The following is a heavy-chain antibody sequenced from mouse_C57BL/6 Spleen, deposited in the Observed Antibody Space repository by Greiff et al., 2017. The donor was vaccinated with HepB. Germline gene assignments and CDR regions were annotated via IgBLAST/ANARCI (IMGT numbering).Heavy chain of an antibody. CDR2: IYPGSGST. CDR3: AREGDGYPAWFAY. CDR1: GYTFTSYW. D-gene: IGHD2-3*01. Sequence: VQLQQSGAELVKPGASVKMSCKASGYTFTSYWITWVKQRPGQGLEWIGDIYPGSGSTNYNEKFKSKATLTVDTSSSTAYMQLSSLTSEDSAVYYCAREGDGYPAWFAYWGQGTLVTVSA. J-gene: IGHJ3*01. V-gene: IGHV1-55*01.